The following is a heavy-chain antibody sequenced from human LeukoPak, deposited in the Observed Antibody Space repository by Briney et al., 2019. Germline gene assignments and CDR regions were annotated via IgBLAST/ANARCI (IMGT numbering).Heavy chain of an antibody. D-gene: IGHD3-22*01. CDR3: ARDYYDSSRYAPLDY. CDR2: IYYSGST. J-gene: IGHJ4*02. CDR1: GGSIKSLD. Sequence: LFLTCRSSGGSIKSLDRGGIRQPTKKGLEWIGYIYYSGSTNYNPSLKSRVTISVNTSKNQFSLKLSSVTAADTAVYYCARDYYDSSRYAPLDYWGQGTLVTVSS. V-gene: IGHV4-59*01.